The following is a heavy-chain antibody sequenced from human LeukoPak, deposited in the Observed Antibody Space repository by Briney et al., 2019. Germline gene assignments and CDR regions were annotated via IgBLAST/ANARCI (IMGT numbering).Heavy chain of an antibody. J-gene: IGHJ4*02. CDR1: GSTFSNYA. V-gene: IGHV3-23*01. CDR2: ISSSGDST. D-gene: IGHD3-16*01. CDR3: ARKRERYYDSLIDY. Sequence: GGSLRLSCAASGSTFSNYAMSWVRQAPGKGLEWVSGISSSGDSTNYVDSVKGRFTISRDNSKNTLYMQMNSLRAEDTAVYYCARKRERYYDSLIDYWGQGTLVTVSS.